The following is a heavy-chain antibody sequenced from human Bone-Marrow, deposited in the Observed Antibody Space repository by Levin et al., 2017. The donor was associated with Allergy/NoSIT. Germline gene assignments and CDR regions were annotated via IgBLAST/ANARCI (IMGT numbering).Heavy chain of an antibody. D-gene: IGHD1-26*01. CDR3: ARGVGYSGSYYVGY. CDR1: GFSFSTYD. V-gene: IGHV3-21*01. CDR2: ISSSNDYI. J-gene: IGHJ4*02. Sequence: GESLKISCAASGFSFSTYDMNWVRQAPGQGLEWVSSISSSNDYIYYADSVKGRFTISRDNAKNSVYLQMNSLRAEDTAIYYCARGVGYSGSYYVGYWGQGTLVTVSS.